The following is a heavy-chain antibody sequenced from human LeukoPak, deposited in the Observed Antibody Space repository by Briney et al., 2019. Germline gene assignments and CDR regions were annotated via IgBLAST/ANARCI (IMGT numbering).Heavy chain of an antibody. CDR3: ARVSNYDSSGYYPHHADAFDI. Sequence: GGALRLSCAASGFTFSSYAMHWVRRAPGKGLEWVAVISDDGSNKYYADSVKGRFTISRDDSKNTLYLQMNSQRAEDTAVYYCARVSNYDSSGYYPHHADAFDIWGQGTMVTVSS. CDR2: ISDDGSNK. V-gene: IGHV3-30*04. CDR1: GFTFSSYA. J-gene: IGHJ3*02. D-gene: IGHD3-22*01.